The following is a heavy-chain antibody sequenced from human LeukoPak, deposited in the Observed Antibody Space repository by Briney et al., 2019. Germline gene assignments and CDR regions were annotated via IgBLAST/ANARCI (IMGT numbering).Heavy chain of an antibody. Sequence: GGALRLSCAASGFTFRSDAMHWVRQAPGKGLVWGSRVKSDGSSTTYADSVKGRFTISRDNARNTLYLQMKGLRAEDTAVYYCARDGFLGPVTAYLDYWGQGTPVTVSS. CDR1: GFTFRSDA. CDR3: ARDGFLGPVTAYLDY. CDR2: VKSDGSST. V-gene: IGHV3-74*01. D-gene: IGHD2-21*02. J-gene: IGHJ4*02.